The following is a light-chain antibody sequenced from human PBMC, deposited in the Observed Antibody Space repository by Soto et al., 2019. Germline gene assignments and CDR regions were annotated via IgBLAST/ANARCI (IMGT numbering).Light chain of an antibody. CDR1: SSNIGSGYD. CDR3: QSYDSSLSGWV. CDR2: GNN. V-gene: IGLV1-40*01. Sequence: QSVLTQPPSVSGAPGQRVTISCTGGSSNIGSGYDVHWYQQLPGTAPKVLISGNNNRPSGVPERFSGSKSGTSASLAITGLQAEDEADYYCQSYDSSLSGWVFGGGTKLTVL. J-gene: IGLJ3*02.